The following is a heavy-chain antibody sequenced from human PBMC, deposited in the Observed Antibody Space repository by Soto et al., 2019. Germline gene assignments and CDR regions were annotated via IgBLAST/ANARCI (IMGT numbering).Heavy chain of an antibody. D-gene: IGHD6-19*01. CDR3: ARETSGWYWKRFAYYYDGLDV. J-gene: IGHJ6*02. CDR2: ISGSGGST. V-gene: IGHV3-23*01. Sequence: SCKASGYTFSSYAMVWVRQAPGKGLEWVSAISGSGGSTYYADSVKGRFTISRDNSKNTLYLQMNSLRAEDTAVYYCARETSGWYWKRFAYYYDGLDVSGQATPATVSS. CDR1: GYTFSSYA.